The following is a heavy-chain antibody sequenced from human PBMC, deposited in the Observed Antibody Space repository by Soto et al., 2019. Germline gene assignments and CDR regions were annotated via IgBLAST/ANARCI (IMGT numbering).Heavy chain of an antibody. CDR3: ARRYCASDNCPLFYYFVDL. Sequence: SVNVSCKSSGGTFNKFSFSWVRQAPGQGFEWMGGIIPVFRSANYAQRFRGRITITADEYTSTVYLYLNDLRSDDTAVYYCARRYCASDNCPLFYYFVDLWGLGTTVTVSS. CDR2: IIPVFRSA. V-gene: IGHV1-69*13. CDR1: GGTFNKFS. D-gene: IGHD2-21*02. J-gene: IGHJ6*02.